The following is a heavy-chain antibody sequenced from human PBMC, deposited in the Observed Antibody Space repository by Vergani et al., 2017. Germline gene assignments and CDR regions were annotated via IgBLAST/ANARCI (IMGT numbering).Heavy chain of an antibody. J-gene: IGHJ4*02. CDR1: GFTFSSYG. D-gene: IGHD4-17*01. CDR2: ISNDGSNK. Sequence: QVQLVESGGGVVQPGRSLRLSCAASGFTFSSYGMHWVRQAPGKGLEWVAVISNDGSNKYYADSVKGRFTITRDNTKNTLYLQMNSLGDEKTAVYYCAEADYGDYVALDYWGQGTLVTVSS. V-gene: IGHV3-30*18. CDR3: AEADYGDYVALDY.